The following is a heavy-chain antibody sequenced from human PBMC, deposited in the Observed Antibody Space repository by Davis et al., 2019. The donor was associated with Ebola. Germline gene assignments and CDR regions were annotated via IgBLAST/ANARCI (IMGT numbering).Heavy chain of an antibody. V-gene: IGHV1-3*01. Sequence: AASVKVSCKASGYTFTSYAMHWVRQAPGQRLEGMGWINAGNGNTKYSQKFQGRVTITRDTSASTAYMELSSLRSEDTAVYYCARVEIVLLWFGESYGMDVWGQGTTVTVSS. CDR2: INAGNGNT. CDR3: ARVEIVLLWFGESYGMDV. CDR1: GYTFTSYA. D-gene: IGHD3-10*01. J-gene: IGHJ6*02.